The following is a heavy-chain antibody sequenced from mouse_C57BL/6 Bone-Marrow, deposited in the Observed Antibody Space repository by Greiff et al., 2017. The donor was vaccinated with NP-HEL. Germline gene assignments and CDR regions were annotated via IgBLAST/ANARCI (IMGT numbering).Heavy chain of an antibody. CDR2: ISNGGGST. CDR1: GFTFSDYY. V-gene: IGHV5-12*01. J-gene: IGHJ3*01. Sequence: EVQVVESGGGLVQPGGSLKLSCAASGFTFSDYYMYWVRQTPEKRLEWVAYISNGGGSTYYPDTVKGRFTISRDNAKNTLYLQMSRLKSEDTAMYYCARHRYSNPWFAYWGQGTLVTVSA. CDR3: ARHRYSNPWFAY. D-gene: IGHD2-5*01.